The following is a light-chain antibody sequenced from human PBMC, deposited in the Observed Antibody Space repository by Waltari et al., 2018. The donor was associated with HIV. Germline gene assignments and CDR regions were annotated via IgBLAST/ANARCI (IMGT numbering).Light chain of an antibody. CDR3: NSYRSSTTPCV. CDR1: SSDVGGHNY. Sequence: QSALTQPASVSGSPGQSITISCTGTSSDVGGHNYVPWYQQHPGKAPILLIDEFSNRPAGVSNRFSGAKSGNTASMTISGLQAEDEADYYCNSYRSSTTPCVFGTGTKVTVL. J-gene: IGLJ1*01. CDR2: EFS. V-gene: IGLV2-14*01.